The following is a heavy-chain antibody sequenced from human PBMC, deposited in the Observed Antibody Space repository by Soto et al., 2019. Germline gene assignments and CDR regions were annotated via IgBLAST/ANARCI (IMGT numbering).Heavy chain of an antibody. Sequence: ASVKVSCKASGYTFTSYDINWVRQATGQGLEWMGWMNPNSGNTGYAQKFQGRVTMTRNTSISTAYMELSSLRSEDTAFYYCATGGDYLNYYYSSSMDVWGKGTTVTVSS. CDR2: MNPNSGNT. CDR3: ATGGDYLNYYYSSSMDV. CDR1: GYTFTSYD. D-gene: IGHD4-17*01. J-gene: IGHJ6*03. V-gene: IGHV1-8*01.